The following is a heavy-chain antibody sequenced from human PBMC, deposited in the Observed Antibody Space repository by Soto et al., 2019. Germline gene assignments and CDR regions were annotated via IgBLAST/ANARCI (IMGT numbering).Heavy chain of an antibody. CDR3: AKDRVGGTFYTPLAF. Sequence: PGGSLRLSCHASGFNFYNYGRHWVRQAPGKGLEWVAVITYDGSFQYYADSVKGRFTISRDNSKNTLSLHLNTLKPEDTAVYHCAKDRVGGTFYTPLAFWGQGTLVTVSS. J-gene: IGHJ4*02. CDR2: ITYDGSFQ. V-gene: IGHV3-30*18. D-gene: IGHD1-7*01. CDR1: GFNFYNYG.